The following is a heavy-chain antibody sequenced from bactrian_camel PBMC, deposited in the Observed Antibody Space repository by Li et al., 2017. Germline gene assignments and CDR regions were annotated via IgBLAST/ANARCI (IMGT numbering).Heavy chain of an antibody. Sequence: HVQLVESGGGSVQAGGSLRLSCVASLSTISRRCWGWFRQAPGKEREGVAGLARGGGTTYADSVKGRFTISRDNAKNAVYLQMNSLKSADTALYYCAADYRYGGSWYDYWGQGTQVTVS. V-gene: IGHV3S53*01. J-gene: IGHJ4*01. CDR2: LARGGGT. D-gene: IGHD6*01. CDR1: LSTISRRC. CDR3: AADYRYGGSWYDY.